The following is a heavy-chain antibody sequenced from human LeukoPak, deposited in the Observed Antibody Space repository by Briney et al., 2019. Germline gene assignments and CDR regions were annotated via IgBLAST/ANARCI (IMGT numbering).Heavy chain of an antibody. J-gene: IGHJ4*02. D-gene: IGHD2-21*02. Sequence: GGSLRLSCAASGFTFSSYSKNRVRQAPGKGLEWVSSISSSSSYIYYADSVKGRFTISRDNAKNSLYLQMNSLRAEDTAVYYCARELSGDCYCFDYWGQGTLVTVSS. V-gene: IGHV3-21*01. CDR1: GFTFSSYS. CDR2: ISSSSSYI. CDR3: ARELSGDCYCFDY.